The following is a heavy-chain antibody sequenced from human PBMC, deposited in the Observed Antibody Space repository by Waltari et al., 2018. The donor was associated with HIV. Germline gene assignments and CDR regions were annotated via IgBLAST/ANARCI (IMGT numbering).Heavy chain of an antibody. Sequence: QVQLQQWGAGLLKPSETLSLTCAVYGGSFSGYYWSWIRQPPGKGLEWIGEINHSGSTNSNPSLKSRGTISVDTSKNQFSLKLSSVTAADTAVYYCARGLRELPLRGNWFDPGAREPWSPSPQ. CDR3: ARGLRELPLRGNWFDP. J-gene: IGHJ5*02. CDR1: GGSFSGYY. CDR2: INHSGST. V-gene: IGHV4-34*01. D-gene: IGHD3-10*01.